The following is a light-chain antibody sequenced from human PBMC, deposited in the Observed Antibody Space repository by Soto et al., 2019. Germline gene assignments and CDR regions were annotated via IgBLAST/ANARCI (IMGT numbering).Light chain of an antibody. J-gene: IGKJ4*01. CDR1: QDIRTY. CDR2: SAS. V-gene: IGKV1-33*01. CDR3: QQYGNSPLT. Sequence: DIQMTQSPSSLSASVGDRVTITCQASQDIRTYLNWYQQKPGKAPKLLIYSASNLESGVPSRFSGSGSETDFTLTISRLEPEDFPVYFCQQYGNSPLTFGGGTKVDIK.